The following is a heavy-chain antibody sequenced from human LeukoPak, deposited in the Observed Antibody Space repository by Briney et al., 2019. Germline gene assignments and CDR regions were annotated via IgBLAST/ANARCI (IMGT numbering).Heavy chain of an antibody. J-gene: IGHJ3*01. CDR2: IYHSGST. V-gene: IGHV4-4*02. CDR3: ARVGYYDSSGYSSD. Sequence: SSGTLSLTCAVSGGSISSSNWWSWVRQPPGKGLEWIGEIYHSGSTNYNPSLKSRVTISVDKSKNQFSLKLSSVTAADTAVYYCARVGYYDSSGYSSDWGQGTMVTVSS. CDR1: GGSISSSNW. D-gene: IGHD3-22*01.